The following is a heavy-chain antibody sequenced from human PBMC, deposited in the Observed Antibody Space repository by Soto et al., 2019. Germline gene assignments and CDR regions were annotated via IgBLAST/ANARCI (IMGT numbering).Heavy chain of an antibody. CDR2: MSYDGSNE. Sequence: QVQLVESGGGVVQPVRSLRLSCAASGFTFSHYAMHWVRQAPGKGLEWVALMSYDGSNEYYADSVKGRFTISRDNSKNTLYLQMNSLRAEDTAVYYCAKDGSHNFDYWGQGTLVTVSS. CDR3: AKDGSHNFDY. CDR1: GFTFSHYA. J-gene: IGHJ4*02. V-gene: IGHV3-30*18. D-gene: IGHD1-26*01.